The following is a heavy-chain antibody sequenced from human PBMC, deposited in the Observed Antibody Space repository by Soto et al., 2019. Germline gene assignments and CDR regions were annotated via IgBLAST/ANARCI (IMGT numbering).Heavy chain of an antibody. CDR2: TYYRSKWYN. Sequence: SQTLSLTCAISGDSVSSNSAAWNWIRQSPSRGLEWLGRTYYRSKWYNDYAVSVKSRITINPDTSKNQSSLQLNSVTPEDTAVYYCARVSVAAAGTQATYYYYYMDVWGKGTTVTVSS. V-gene: IGHV6-1*01. J-gene: IGHJ6*03. D-gene: IGHD6-13*01. CDR3: ARVSVAAAGTQATYYYYYMDV. CDR1: GDSVSSNSAA.